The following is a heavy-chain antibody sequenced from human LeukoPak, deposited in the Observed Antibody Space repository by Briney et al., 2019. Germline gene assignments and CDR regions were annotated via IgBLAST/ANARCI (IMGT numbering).Heavy chain of an antibody. J-gene: IGHJ4*02. CDR2: IYYSGST. Sequence: SETLSLTCTVSGDSISSTNYYWGWIRQPPGKGLEWIGSIYYSGSTYYNPSLESRVTISVDTSKNQFSLKLSSVTAADTAVYYCNVCDFWSGYYTDHFDYWAQGTLVTVSS. V-gene: IGHV4-39*01. CDR3: NVCDFWSGYYTDHFDY. CDR1: GDSISSTNYY. D-gene: IGHD3-3*01.